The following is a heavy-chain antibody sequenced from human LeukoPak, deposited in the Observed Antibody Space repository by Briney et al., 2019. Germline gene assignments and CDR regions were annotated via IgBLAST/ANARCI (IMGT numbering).Heavy chain of an antibody. J-gene: IGHJ3*02. CDR1: GYSISSGFY. D-gene: IGHD3-10*01. Sequence: KPSETLSLTCTVSGYSISSGFYWGWIRPPPGKGLEWVGSIRHSGSTYHNPSLKSRVTISIDTSKNHFSLRLSSVTAADTAVYYCARDFREWAFDIWGQGTMVTVSS. CDR2: IRHSGST. CDR3: ARDFREWAFDI. V-gene: IGHV4-38-2*02.